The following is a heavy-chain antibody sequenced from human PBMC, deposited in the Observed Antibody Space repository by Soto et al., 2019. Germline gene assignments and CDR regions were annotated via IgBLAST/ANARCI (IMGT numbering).Heavy chain of an antibody. J-gene: IGHJ6*02. V-gene: IGHV5-51*01. CDR2: IYPGDSDT. Sequence: GEYLKISCKGSGYSFTNYWIGWVRQMPGKGPEWMGIIYPGDSDTKYKPSFQGQVTISADKSITTTYLQWSSLKASDTAIYCCAASIFYYGMDVWGQGTTVTVSS. CDR1: GYSFTNYW. CDR3: AASIFYYGMDV.